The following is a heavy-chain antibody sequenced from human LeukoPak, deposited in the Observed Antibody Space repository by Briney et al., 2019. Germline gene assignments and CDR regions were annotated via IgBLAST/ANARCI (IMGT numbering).Heavy chain of an antibody. J-gene: IGHJ4*02. V-gene: IGHV3-21*01. CDR2: ISSSSYI. CDR1: GFTFSSYS. CDR3: ARDYYDSSGYYYGAWDH. Sequence: PGGSLRLSCAASGFTFSSYSMNWVRQAPGKGLEWVSSISSSSYIYYADSVKGRFTISRDNAKNSLYLQMNSLRAEDTAVYYCARDYYDSSGYYYGAWDHWGQGTLVTVSS. D-gene: IGHD3-22*01.